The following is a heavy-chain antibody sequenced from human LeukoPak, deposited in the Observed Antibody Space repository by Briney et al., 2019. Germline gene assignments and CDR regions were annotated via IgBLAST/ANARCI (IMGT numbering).Heavy chain of an antibody. CDR1: EFSVGSNY. D-gene: IGHD3-10*01. Sequence: PGGSLRLSCAASEFSVGSNYMTWVRQAPGKGLEWVSLIYSGGSTYYADSVKGRFTISRDNSKNTLYLQMNSLRLEDTAIYYCAKPLMRDRWFGESWGQGTLVTVSS. CDR2: IYSGGST. V-gene: IGHV3-66*04. CDR3: AKPLMRDRWFGES. J-gene: IGHJ5*02.